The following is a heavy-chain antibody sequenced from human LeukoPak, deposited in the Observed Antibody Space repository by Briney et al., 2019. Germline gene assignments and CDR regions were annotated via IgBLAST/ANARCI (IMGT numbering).Heavy chain of an antibody. D-gene: IGHD4-23*01. CDR2: IRSKANSYAT. J-gene: IGHJ4*02. V-gene: IGHV3-73*01. Sequence: PGGSLRLSCAASGFTFSGSAMHWVRQASGKGLEWVGRIRSKANSYATAYAASVKGRFTISRDDSKNTAYLQMNSLKTEDTAVYYCARRAGGYSHPYDYWGQGILVTVSS. CDR3: ARRAGGYSHPYDY. CDR1: GFTFSGSA.